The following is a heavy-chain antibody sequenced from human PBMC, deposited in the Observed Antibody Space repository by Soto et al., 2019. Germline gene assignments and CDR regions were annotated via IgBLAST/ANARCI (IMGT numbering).Heavy chain of an antibody. Sequence: QVQLVESGGGVVQPGRSLRLSCAASGFSFSSYAMNWVRQAPGKGLEWVAVISYDGTNKYYVDSVKGRFTISRDNSKNTLYLQMNRLRVEDTEVSHCAKTEQVVLYAHDYWGQGTLVTVSS. CDR3: AKTEQVVLYAHDY. D-gene: IGHD2-2*01. CDR2: ISYDGTNK. CDR1: GFSFSSYA. J-gene: IGHJ4*02. V-gene: IGHV3-30*18.